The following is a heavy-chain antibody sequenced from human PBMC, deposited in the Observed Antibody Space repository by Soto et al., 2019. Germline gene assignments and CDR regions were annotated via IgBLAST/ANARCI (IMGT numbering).Heavy chain of an antibody. D-gene: IGHD3-3*01. J-gene: IGHJ5*02. CDR2: VYSSGGT. CDR3: ARVQRFSDWFDP. Sequence: PSETLSLTCSVSGGSMSSYYWTWIRQPAGKGLEWIGRVYSSGGTHYNPSLKSRVTISLDTSKNQFSLRLISVTAADTAVYYCARVQRFSDWFDPWGQGTLVTVSS. V-gene: IGHV4-4*07. CDR1: GGSMSSYY.